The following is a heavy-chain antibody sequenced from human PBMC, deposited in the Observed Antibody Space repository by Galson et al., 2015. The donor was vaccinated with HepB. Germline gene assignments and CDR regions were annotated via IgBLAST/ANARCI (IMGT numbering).Heavy chain of an antibody. CDR2: ISGHGGST. CDR3: AKHPPRVTMIVVVLGGWFDY. D-gene: IGHD3-22*01. V-gene: IGHV3-23*01. Sequence: SLRLSCAASGFTFSSCGVSWIRQAPGKGLEWVSSISGHGGSTYYAESVKGRFTISRDNSKNMLHLQMNSLRAEDTAVYYCAKHPPRVTMIVVVLGGWFDYWGQGSLVTVSS. CDR1: GFTFSSCG. J-gene: IGHJ4*02.